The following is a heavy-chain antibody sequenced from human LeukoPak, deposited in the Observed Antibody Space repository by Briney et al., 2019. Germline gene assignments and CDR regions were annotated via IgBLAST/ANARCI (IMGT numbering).Heavy chain of an antibody. CDR3: ARGQLPVPREPYYYYMDV. V-gene: IGHV1-69*05. CDR2: IIPIFGTA. D-gene: IGHD2-2*01. Sequence: SVKVSCKASGGTFSSYAISWVRQAPGQGLEWMGGIIPIFGTANYAQKFQGRVTITTDESTSTAYMELSSLRSEDTAVYYCARGQLPVPREPYYYYMDVWGKGTTVTVSS. CDR1: GGTFSSYA. J-gene: IGHJ6*03.